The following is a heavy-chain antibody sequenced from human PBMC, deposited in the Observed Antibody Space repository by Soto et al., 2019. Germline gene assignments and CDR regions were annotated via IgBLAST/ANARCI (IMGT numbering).Heavy chain of an antibody. CDR1: GGSISSRDYY. V-gene: IGHV4-39*01. CDR2: IFDFGNT. J-gene: IGHJ6*02. Sequence: ASETLSLTCTVSGGSISSRDYYWGWVRQPPGKGLEWIGSIFDFGNTYYNPSLKSRVTISVDTSSNQFSLKLNSVTASDTAVYYCARAIVSGEYGMDVWGQGTTVTVSS. CDR3: ARAIVSGEYGMDV. D-gene: IGHD3-16*01.